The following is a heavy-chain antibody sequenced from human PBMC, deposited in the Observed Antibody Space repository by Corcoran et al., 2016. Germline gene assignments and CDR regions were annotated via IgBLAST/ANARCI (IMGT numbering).Heavy chain of an antibody. Sequence: EVQLVESGGGLVKPGGSLRLSCAASGFTFSSYSMNWVRQAPGKGLEWVASISSSSSYIYHADSVKGRFTISRDNAKNSLYLQMNSLRAEDTAVYYCARDAVAGRTSGLDYWGQGTLVTVSS. V-gene: IGHV3-21*01. D-gene: IGHD6-19*01. CDR1: GFTFSSYS. CDR3: ARDAVAGRTSGLDY. J-gene: IGHJ4*02. CDR2: ISSSSSYI.